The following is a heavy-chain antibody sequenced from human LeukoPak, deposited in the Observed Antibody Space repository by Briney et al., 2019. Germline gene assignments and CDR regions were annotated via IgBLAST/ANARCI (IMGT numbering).Heavy chain of an antibody. CDR2: ISSSSSYI. CDR3: ARDPTLKSYYYMDV. J-gene: IGHJ6*03. Sequence: GGSLRLSCAASGFTFSSYSMNWVRQAPGKGLEWVSSISSSSSYIYYADSVKGRFTISRDNAKNSLYLQMNSLRAEDTAVYYCARDPTLKSYYYMDVWGKGTTVTISS. V-gene: IGHV3-21*04. CDR1: GFTFSSYS.